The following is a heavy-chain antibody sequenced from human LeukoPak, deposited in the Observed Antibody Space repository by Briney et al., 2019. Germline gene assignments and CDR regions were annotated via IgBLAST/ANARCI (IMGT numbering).Heavy chain of an antibody. CDR1: GGSVSSGSYY. CDR2: IYYSGST. CDR3: ARDLTTVVTPYFDC. V-gene: IGHV4-61*01. Sequence: PSETLSLTCTVSGGSVSSGSYYWGWIRQLPGKGLEWIGYIYYSGSTNYNPSLKGRVTISVDTSKNQFSLKLSSVTAADTAVYYCARDLTTVVTPYFDCWGQGTLVTVSS. D-gene: IGHD4-23*01. J-gene: IGHJ4*02.